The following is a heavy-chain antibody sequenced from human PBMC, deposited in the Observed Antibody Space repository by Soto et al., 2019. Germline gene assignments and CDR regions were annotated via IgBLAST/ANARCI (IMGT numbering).Heavy chain of an antibody. CDR3: ASRSVSGYSYGEGFDY. V-gene: IGHV3-15*04. Sequence: EVQLVESGGGLVKPGGSLRLSCAASGFTFSAAWMSWVRQAPGKGLEWVGRIESKIDGGTTDYAAPVKDRFTISRDNSKSTLYLQMNSLRPEDTAVYYCASRSVSGYSYGEGFDYWGQGTLVTVSS. D-gene: IGHD5-18*01. CDR1: GFTFSAAW. J-gene: IGHJ4*02. CDR2: IESKIDGGTT.